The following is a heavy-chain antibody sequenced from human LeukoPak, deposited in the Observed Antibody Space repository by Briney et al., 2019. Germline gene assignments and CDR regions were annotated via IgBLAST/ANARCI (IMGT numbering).Heavy chain of an antibody. D-gene: IGHD4-23*01. V-gene: IGHV1-2*04. CDR1: GYTFTDYY. J-gene: IGHJ6*02. CDR3: ARDNAIGAEAEVTFHGMDV. CDR2: INPNSGGM. Sequence: ASVKVSCKASGYTFTDYYIHWVRQAPGQGLEWMGWINPNSGGMTYALKFQGWVTMTSDISINTAYLEVSRLRSDDTAVYYCARDNAIGAEAEVTFHGMDVWGQGTTVTVSS.